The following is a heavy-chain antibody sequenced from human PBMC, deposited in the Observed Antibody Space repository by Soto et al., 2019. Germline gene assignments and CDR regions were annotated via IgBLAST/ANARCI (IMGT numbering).Heavy chain of an antibody. CDR1: GFTFSSYS. CDR2: ISSSSSYI. J-gene: IGHJ6*03. V-gene: IGHV3-21*01. Sequence: EVQLVESGGGLVKPGGSLRLSCAASGFTFSSYSMNWVRHAPGKGLEWVSSISSSSSYIYYADSVKGRFTISRDNAKNSLYLKMNSMRAEDAAVYYCARAATSLQPESSYYYYYMGVWGKGATVTVSS. CDR3: ARAATSLQPESSYYYYYMGV. D-gene: IGHD4-4*01.